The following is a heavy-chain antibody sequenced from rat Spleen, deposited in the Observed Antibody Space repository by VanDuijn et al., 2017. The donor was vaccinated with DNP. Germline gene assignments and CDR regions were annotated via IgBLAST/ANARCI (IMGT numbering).Heavy chain of an antibody. CDR1: GFSLTSYT. D-gene: IGHD1-6*01. V-gene: IGHV2-15*01. CDR3: ARWGYTTDYAMDA. J-gene: IGHJ4*01. Sequence: QVQLEESGPGLMRPSQTLSLTCTVSGFSLTSYTVSWVRQPPGKGLEWIATIWSGGSTDYNSALKSRLSISRDTSKSQVLLKMNSLQTEDTAMYFCARWGYTTDYAMDAWGQGTSVTVSS. CDR2: IWSGGST.